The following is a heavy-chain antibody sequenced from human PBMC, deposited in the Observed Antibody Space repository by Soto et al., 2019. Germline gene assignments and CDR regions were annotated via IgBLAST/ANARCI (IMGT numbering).Heavy chain of an antibody. J-gene: IGHJ4*02. CDR1: GFTFCAYT. CDR3: ARVDGYTYPNDY. D-gene: IGHD5-12*01. Sequence: EVQLVESGGGLVKPGGSLRLSCAASGFTFCAYTMSWVRQAPGKGLEWVSSITSRSDYIYYADSLRGRFTISRDNAKNSLYLQMHSLRAEDTAFYYCARVDGYTYPNDYWGQGTLVTVSS. V-gene: IGHV3-21*02. CDR2: ITSRSDYI.